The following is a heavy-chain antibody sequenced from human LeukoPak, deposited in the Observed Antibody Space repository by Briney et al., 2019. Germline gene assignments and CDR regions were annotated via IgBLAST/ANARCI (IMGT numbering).Heavy chain of an antibody. CDR3: ARGDDHFDY. J-gene: IGHJ4*02. CDR1: GGSIDTGYY. Sequence: PSETLSLTCTASGGSIDTGYYWNWIRQHPGKGLEWIGQISASGSTYYNPSLNSRVTISVDTSTNQFSLKLSSVTAADTAVYYCARGDDHFDYWGQGSLVTVSS. V-gene: IGHV4-31*03. CDR2: ISASGST.